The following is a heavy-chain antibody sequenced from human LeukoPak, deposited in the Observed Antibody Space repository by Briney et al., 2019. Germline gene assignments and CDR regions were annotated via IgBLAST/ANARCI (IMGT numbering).Heavy chain of an antibody. D-gene: IGHD3-22*01. CDR3: AKYYDSSGYDY. V-gene: IGHV3-23*01. Sequence: GGSLRLSCVASGFTLSSHNINWVRQAPGKGLGWVSAISGSGGSTYYADSVKGRFTISRDNSKNTLYLQMNSLRAEDTAVYYCAKYYDSSGYDYWGQGTLVTVSS. CDR2: ISGSGGST. CDR1: GFTLSSHN. J-gene: IGHJ4*02.